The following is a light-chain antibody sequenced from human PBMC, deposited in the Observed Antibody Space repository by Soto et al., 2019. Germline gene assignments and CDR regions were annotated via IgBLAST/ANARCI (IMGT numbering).Light chain of an antibody. V-gene: IGKV3-11*01. CDR2: DAS. CDR3: QQRGNWPPT. J-gene: IGKJ4*01. Sequence: EIVLTQSPATLSLSPGERATLSCRASQSISSYLAWYQQKPGQAPRLLIYDASNRATGIPARFSGGGTGTDFTRTISSLEPEDFAVYYCQQRGNWPPTFGGGTKVEIK. CDR1: QSISSY.